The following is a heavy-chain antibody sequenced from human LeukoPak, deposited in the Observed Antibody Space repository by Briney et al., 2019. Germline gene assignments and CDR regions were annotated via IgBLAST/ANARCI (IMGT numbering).Heavy chain of an antibody. CDR3: ARDPGRSTTGRFDY. CDR1: GFTFSSYS. CDR2: ISSTSAYI. D-gene: IGHD1-1*01. J-gene: IGHJ4*02. Sequence: GGSLRLSCAASGFTFSSYSMNWFRQAPGKGLEWVSSISSTSAYIYYADSVRGRFTISRDNAKNSLYLQMNSLRAEDTAVFYCARDPGRSTTGRFDYWGQGTLVTVSS. V-gene: IGHV3-21*01.